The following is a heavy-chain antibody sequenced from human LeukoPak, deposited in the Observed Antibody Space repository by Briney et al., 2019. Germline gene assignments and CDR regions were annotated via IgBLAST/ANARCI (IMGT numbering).Heavy chain of an antibody. D-gene: IGHD4-11*01. CDR2: INWNGGST. J-gene: IGHJ6*03. Sequence: GGSLRLSCAASGFTFYDYGMSWVRQTPGKGLEWVSSINWNGGSTGYADSVKGRFTISRDNAKNSLYLQMSSLRVEDTALYYCARDRLVDYQFYYMDVWGKGTTVTVSS. CDR1: GFTFYDYG. V-gene: IGHV3-20*04. CDR3: ARDRLVDYQFYYMDV.